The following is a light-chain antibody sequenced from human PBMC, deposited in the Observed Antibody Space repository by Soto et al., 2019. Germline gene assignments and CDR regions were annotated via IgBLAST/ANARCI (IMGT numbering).Light chain of an antibody. CDR3: QKYNSAPPT. CDR1: QGISKF. CDR2: AAS. J-gene: IGKJ4*01. Sequence: DIQMTQSPSSLTAFIGDRVTISCLASQGISKFLAWYQQKPGKVPNLLLYAASTLHSGVPSRFSGSGSGTDFTLTITGLQPEDVATYYCQKYNSAPPTFGGGTKVEIK. V-gene: IGKV1-27*01.